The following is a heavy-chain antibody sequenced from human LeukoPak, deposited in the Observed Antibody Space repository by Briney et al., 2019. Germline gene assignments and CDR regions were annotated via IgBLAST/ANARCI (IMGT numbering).Heavy chain of an antibody. CDR2: IYYSGST. CDR3: AGSIAAAGYYFDY. Sequence: SETLSLTCTVSGDSISSYYWSWIRQPPGKGLEWIGYIYYSGSTNYNPSLKSRVTISVDTSKNQFSLKLSSVTAADTAVYYCAGSIAAAGYYFDYWGQGTLVTVSS. CDR1: GDSISSYY. J-gene: IGHJ4*02. V-gene: IGHV4-59*01. D-gene: IGHD6-13*01.